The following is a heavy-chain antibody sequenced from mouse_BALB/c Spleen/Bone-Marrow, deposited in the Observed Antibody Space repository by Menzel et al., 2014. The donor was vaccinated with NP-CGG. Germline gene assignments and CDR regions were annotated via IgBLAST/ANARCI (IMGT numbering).Heavy chain of an antibody. CDR1: GFTFSDYY. V-gene: IGHV5-4*02. CDR2: ISDGGSYT. Sequence: EVKLVESGGGLVKPGGSLKLSCAASGFTFSDYYMYWVRQTPEKRLEWVATISDGGSYTYYPDSVKGRFTISRDNAKNNLYLQMSSLKSEDTAMYYCARDALYRYDGGYAMDHWGQGTSVTVSS. D-gene: IGHD2-14*01. CDR3: ARDALYRYDGGYAMDH. J-gene: IGHJ4*01.